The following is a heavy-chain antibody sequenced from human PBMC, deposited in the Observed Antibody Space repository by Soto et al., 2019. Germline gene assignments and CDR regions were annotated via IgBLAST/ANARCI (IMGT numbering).Heavy chain of an antibody. Sequence: SEALSLTWTVSGCFISRGGYYWSWIRPHPGKGLEWIGYIYYSGSTYYNPSLKSRVTISVDTSKNQFSLKLSSVTAADTAVYYCARRWLKDNWTPRDAFDIWGQGTMVTVSS. V-gene: IGHV4-31*02. D-gene: IGHD1-20*01. CDR1: GCFISRGGYY. J-gene: IGHJ3*02. CDR2: IYYSGST. CDR3: ARRWLKDNWTPRDAFDI.